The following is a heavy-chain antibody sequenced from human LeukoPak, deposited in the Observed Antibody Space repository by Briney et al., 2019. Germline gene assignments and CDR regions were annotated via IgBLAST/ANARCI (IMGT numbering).Heavy chain of an antibody. CDR3: ARQYYDFWSGYRGYYFDY. V-gene: IGHV1-8*03. CDR2: MNPNSGNT. D-gene: IGHD3-3*01. J-gene: IGHJ4*02. CDR1: GYTFTSYD. Sequence: ASVKVSCKASGYTFTSYDINWVRQATGQGLGWMGWMNPNSGNTGYGQKFQGRVTITRNTSISTAYMELSSLRSEDTAVYYCARQYYDFWSGYRGYYFDYWGQGTLVTVSS.